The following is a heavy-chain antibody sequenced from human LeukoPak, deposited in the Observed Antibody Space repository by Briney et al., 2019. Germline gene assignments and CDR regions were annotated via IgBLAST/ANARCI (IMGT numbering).Heavy chain of an antibody. CDR1: GFTFSSHA. V-gene: IGHV3-23*01. J-gene: IGHJ4*02. Sequence: GGSLRLSCAASGFTFSSHAMSWVRQAPGKGLEWVSAISGSGGSIYYVDSVKGRFTISRDNSRNTLYLQMASLRGEDTAVYYCARAPREGFSGSYHDYWGQGTLVTVSS. D-gene: IGHD1-26*01. CDR3: ARAPREGFSGSYHDY. CDR2: ISGSGGSI.